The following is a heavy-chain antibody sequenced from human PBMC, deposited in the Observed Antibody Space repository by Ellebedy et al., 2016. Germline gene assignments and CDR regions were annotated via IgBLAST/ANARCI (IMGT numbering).Heavy chain of an antibody. Sequence: GGSLRLXXQVSGFPFNSYSMTWVRQAPGKGLEWVSYISDTGSTTHYADSMKGRFTISRDNVKNSLYLQLNSLRDEDTAVYYCARDSRRWDLDYWGQGARVTVSS. CDR1: GFPFNSYS. J-gene: IGHJ4*02. CDR3: ARDSRRWDLDY. V-gene: IGHV3-48*02. D-gene: IGHD3-16*01. CDR2: ISDTGSTT.